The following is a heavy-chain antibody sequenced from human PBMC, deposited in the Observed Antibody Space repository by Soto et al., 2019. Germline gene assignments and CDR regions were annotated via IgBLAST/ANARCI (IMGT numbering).Heavy chain of an antibody. J-gene: IGHJ6*02. CDR1: GYTFTSYY. Sequence: QVQLVQSGAEVKKPGASVKVSCKASGYTFTSYYMHWVRQAPGQGLEWMGIINPSGGSTSYAQKFKGRVTMTRDTSTSSVYMELSSLRSEDTAVYYCARGTMIVVVIYGMDVWGQGTTVTVSS. V-gene: IGHV1-46*01. CDR2: INPSGGST. CDR3: ARGTMIVVVIYGMDV. D-gene: IGHD3-22*01.